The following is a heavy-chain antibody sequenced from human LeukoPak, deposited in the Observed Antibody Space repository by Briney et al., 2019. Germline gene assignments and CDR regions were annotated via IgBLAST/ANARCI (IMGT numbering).Heavy chain of an antibody. CDR1: GGSISSGSYY. CDR2: IYTSGST. J-gene: IGHJ6*03. Sequence: PSETLSLTCTVSGGSISSGSYYWSWIRQPAGKGLEWIGRIYTSGSTNYNPSLKSRVTISVDTSKNQFSLKLSSVTAADTAVYYCASVSRAGTGYYYYMDVWGKGTTVTVSS. V-gene: IGHV4-61*02. CDR3: ASVSRAGTGYYYYMDV. D-gene: IGHD6-13*01.